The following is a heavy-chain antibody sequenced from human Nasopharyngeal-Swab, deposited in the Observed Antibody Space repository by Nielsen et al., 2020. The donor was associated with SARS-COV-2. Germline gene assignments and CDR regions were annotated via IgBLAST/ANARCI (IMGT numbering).Heavy chain of an antibody. CDR3: ATGLIPQSNWFDP. V-gene: IGHV4-34*01. CDR1: GGSFSSYY. Sequence: SETLSLTCAVYGGSFSSYYWGWIRQPPGKGLEWIGEINHSGSTNYNPSLKSRVTISVDTSKNQFSLKLSSVTAADTAVYYCATGLIPQSNWFDPWGQGTLVTVSS. D-gene: IGHD2-8*01. J-gene: IGHJ5*02. CDR2: INHSGST.